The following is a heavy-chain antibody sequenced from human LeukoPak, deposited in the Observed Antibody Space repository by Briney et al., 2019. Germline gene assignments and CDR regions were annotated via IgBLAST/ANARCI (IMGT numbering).Heavy chain of an antibody. V-gene: IGHV3-74*01. CDR3: ARGLHGPDY. Sequence: TGGSLRLSCAASGFTFSSYWMEWVRQAPGKGLVWVSRIDSDGSNTNYADSVKGRFTVSRDNAKNTLYLQMSSLRAEDTAVYYCARGLHGPDYWGQGTLVTVSS. D-gene: IGHD5/OR15-5a*01. J-gene: IGHJ4*02. CDR1: GFTFSSYW. CDR2: IDSDGSNT.